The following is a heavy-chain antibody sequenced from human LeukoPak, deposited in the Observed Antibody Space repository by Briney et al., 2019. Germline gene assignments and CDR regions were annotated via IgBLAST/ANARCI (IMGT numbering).Heavy chain of an antibody. CDR1: GYTFTSYG. D-gene: IGHD3-22*01. CDR2: ISGYNGNT. J-gene: IGHJ4*02. V-gene: IGHV1-18*01. CDR3: ARVRDYYYDTTTYYYFDY. Sequence: ASVKVSCKASGYTFTSYGIIWVQQAPGQGLEWMGWISGYNGNTNYAQKLQGRVTMTTDTSTSTAYMELRSLRSDDTAVFYCARVRDYYYDTTTYYYFDYWGQGTLVTVSS.